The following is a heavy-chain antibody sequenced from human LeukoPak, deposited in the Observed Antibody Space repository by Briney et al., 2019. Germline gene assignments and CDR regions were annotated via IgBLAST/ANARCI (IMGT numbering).Heavy chain of an antibody. CDR2: ISYDGSNN. CDR3: AKITRSLPDY. CDR1: GFTFSSYG. Sequence: GRSLRLSCAASGFTFSSYGMHWVRQAPGKGLEWVAVISYDGSNNYYADSVKGRFTISRDNSKNTLCLQMNSLRAEDTAVYYCAKITRSLPDYWGQGTLVTVSS. V-gene: IGHV3-30*18. D-gene: IGHD3-10*01. J-gene: IGHJ4*02.